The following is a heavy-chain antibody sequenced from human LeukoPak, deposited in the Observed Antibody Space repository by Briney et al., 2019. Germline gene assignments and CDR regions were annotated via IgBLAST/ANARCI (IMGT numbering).Heavy chain of an antibody. J-gene: IGHJ4*02. V-gene: IGHV4-39*01. Sequence: PSETLSLTCTVSGGSISSSSYYWGWIRQPPEKGLEWIGSIYYSGSTYYNPSLKSRVTISVDTSKNQFSLKVSSVTAADTAVYYCARPISIAVGIDYWGQGTLVTVSS. CDR2: IYYSGST. CDR1: GGSISSSSYY. D-gene: IGHD6-19*01. CDR3: ARPISIAVGIDY.